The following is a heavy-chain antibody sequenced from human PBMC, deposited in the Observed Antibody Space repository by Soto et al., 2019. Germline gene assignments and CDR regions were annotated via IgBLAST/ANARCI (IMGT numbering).Heavy chain of an antibody. Sequence: QVQLQASGPGLVKPSETLSLTCTVSGASMNSYHWSWIRQPAGKGLEWIGHIHSSGSTNYNPSLKRRVTMSVGTSKNQFSLRLMSLTAADRAVYYCARDQGVAAAGITWFDPWGQGSLVTVSS. CDR3: ARDQGVAAAGITWFDP. CDR1: GASMNSYH. CDR2: IHSSGST. D-gene: IGHD6-13*01. V-gene: IGHV4-4*07. J-gene: IGHJ5*02.